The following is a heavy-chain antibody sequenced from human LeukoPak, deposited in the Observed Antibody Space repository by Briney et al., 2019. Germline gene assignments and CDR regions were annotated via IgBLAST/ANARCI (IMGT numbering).Heavy chain of an antibody. CDR2: ISWNSGSI. V-gene: IGHV3-9*01. J-gene: IGHJ4*02. Sequence: GGSLRLSCAASGFTFDDYAMHWVRQAPGKGLEWVSGISWNSGSIGYADSVKGRFTISRDNAKNSLYLQMNSLRAEDTALYYCAKDARGYGSGSYPFDYWGQGTLVTVSS. CDR1: GFTFDDYA. CDR3: AKDARGYGSGSYPFDY. D-gene: IGHD3-10*01.